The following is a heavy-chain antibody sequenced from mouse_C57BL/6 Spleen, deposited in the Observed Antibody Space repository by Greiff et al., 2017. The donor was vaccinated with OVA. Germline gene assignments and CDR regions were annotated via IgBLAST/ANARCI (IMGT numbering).Heavy chain of an antibody. J-gene: IGHJ4*01. CDR3: TIVTIYLLDY. CDR2: IHPSDSDT. V-gene: IGHV1-74*01. D-gene: IGHD5-5*01. CDR1: GYTFTSYW. Sequence: QVHVKQPGAELVKPGASVKVSCKASGYTFTSYWMHWVKQRPGQGLEWIGRIHPSDSDTNYNQKFKGKATLTVDKSSRTAYMQLSSLTSDDSAVCSCTIVTIYLLDYWGQGTSVTVSS.